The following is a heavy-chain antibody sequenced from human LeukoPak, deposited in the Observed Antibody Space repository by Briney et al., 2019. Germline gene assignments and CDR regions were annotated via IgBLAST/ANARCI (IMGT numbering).Heavy chain of an antibody. Sequence: SETLSLTCTVSGGSINSTNYYWGWIRQPPGKGLEWIGSIYYSGSTYYNPSLRSRVTMSVDTSKNQFSLKLSSVTAADTAVYYCARDFGVDKYKTVDNWFDPWGQGTLVTVSS. CDR2: IYYSGST. J-gene: IGHJ5*02. V-gene: IGHV4-39*07. CDR3: ARDFGVDKYKTVDNWFDP. CDR1: GGSINSTNYY. D-gene: IGHD3-3*01.